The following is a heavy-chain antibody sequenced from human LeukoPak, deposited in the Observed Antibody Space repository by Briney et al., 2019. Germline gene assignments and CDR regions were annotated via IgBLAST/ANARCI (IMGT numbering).Heavy chain of an antibody. Sequence: GGSLRLSCAASGFTFSSYGMHWVRQAPGKGLEWVAVISYDGSNKYYADSVKGRFTISRDNSKNTLYLQMNSLGAEDTAVYYCAKEVIVVVPAAIYYFDYWGQGTLVTVSS. CDR1: GFTFSSYG. V-gene: IGHV3-30*18. CDR2: ISYDGSNK. CDR3: AKEVIVVVPAAIYYFDY. J-gene: IGHJ4*02. D-gene: IGHD2-2*01.